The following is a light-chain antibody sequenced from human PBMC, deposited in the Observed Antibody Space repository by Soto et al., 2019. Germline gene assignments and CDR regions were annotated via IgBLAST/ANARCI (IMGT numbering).Light chain of an antibody. CDR1: QSVRTW. V-gene: IGKV1-5*01. CDR3: RQYNSYSLWT. CDR2: DAS. J-gene: IGKJ1*01. Sequence: IQMTLSPSTLSASFCGRVIITCRASQSVRTWLAWYQQKPGKAPKRLIYDASSLESGVTSRFSGSGAGAEFTLTISGLQPDDFATYYCRQYNSYSLWTFGQGTKVDIK.